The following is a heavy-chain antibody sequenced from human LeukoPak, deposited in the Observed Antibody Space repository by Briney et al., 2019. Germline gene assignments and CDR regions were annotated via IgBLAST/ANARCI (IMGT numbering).Heavy chain of an antibody. CDR1: GVSISSSNSY. Sequence: SETLSLTCTVSGVSISSSNSYWGWIREPPGKGLEWIGSIYYSGNTYYNASLKSQVSISIDTSKNQFSLRLTSVTAADTAVYYCARHPANPEYFQHWGQGTLVTVSS. CDR3: ARHPANPEYFQH. V-gene: IGHV4-39*01. J-gene: IGHJ1*01. CDR2: IYYSGNT.